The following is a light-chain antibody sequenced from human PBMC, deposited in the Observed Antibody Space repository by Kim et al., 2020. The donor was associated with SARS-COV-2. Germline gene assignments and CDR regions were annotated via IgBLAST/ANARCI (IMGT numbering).Light chain of an antibody. J-gene: IGLJ1*01. CDR2: TYN. V-gene: IGLV1-44*01. CDR3: ASWDDSLNGYV. Sequence: QSVLTQPPSASGTPGQRVTISCSGSKSNIGSNAVNWYQLLPGTAPYLLIYTYNYRPSGVPDRFSGSTSGTSASLAISGLQSEDEGDYYCASWDDSLNGYVFGTGNKVTVL. CDR1: KSNIGSNA.